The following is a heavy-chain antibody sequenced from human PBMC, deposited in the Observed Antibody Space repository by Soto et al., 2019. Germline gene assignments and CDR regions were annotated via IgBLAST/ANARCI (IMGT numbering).Heavy chain of an antibody. CDR1: GFTFSSYS. V-gene: IGHV3-23*01. J-gene: IGHJ4*02. CDR2: ISGSGGST. Sequence: GSLRLSCAASGFTFSSYSMSWVRQAPGKGLEWVSAISGSGGSTYYADSVKGRFTISRDNSKNTLYLQMSSLRAEDMAVYYCARMRIQLWSHFDYWGQGTLVTGS. D-gene: IGHD5-18*01. CDR3: ARMRIQLWSHFDY.